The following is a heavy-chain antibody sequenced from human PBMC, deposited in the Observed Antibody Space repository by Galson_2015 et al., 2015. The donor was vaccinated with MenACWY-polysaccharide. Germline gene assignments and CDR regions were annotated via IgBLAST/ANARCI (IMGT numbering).Heavy chain of an antibody. CDR3: ARDRGIAAAVWFDP. Sequence: SVKVSCKASGGTFSSYAISWVRQAPGQGLEWMGRIIPILGIANYAQKFQGRVTITADKSTSTAYMELSSLRSEDTAVYYCARDRGIAAAVWFDPWGQGTLVTVSS. CDR1: GGTFSSYA. J-gene: IGHJ5*02. V-gene: IGHV1-69*04. CDR2: IIPILGIA. D-gene: IGHD6-13*01.